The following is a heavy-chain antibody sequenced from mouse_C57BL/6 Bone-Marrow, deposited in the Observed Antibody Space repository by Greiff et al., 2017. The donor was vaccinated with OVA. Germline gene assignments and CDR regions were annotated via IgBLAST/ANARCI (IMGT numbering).Heavy chain of an antibody. CDR2: NDPSDSYT. CDR1: GYTFTSYW. V-gene: IGHV1-69*01. CDR3: AREGRYYFGSSAFAY. D-gene: IGHD1-1*01. J-gene: IGHJ3*01. Sequence: VQLQQPGAELVMPGASVKLSCKASGYTFTSYWMHWVKQRPGQGLEWIGENDPSDSYTNYNQKFKGKSTLSVDKSSSTAYMQLSRLTSEDSAVYYCAREGRYYFGSSAFAYWGRGALVTVSA.